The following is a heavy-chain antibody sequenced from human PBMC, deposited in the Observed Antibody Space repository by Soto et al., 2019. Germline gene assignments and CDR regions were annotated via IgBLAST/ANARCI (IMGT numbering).Heavy chain of an antibody. CDR2: FDPESGEI. CDR3: TTIRAGTIFGLPTAH. V-gene: IGHV1-24*01. CDR1: GYTLMELS. J-gene: IGHJ4*02. Sequence: ASVKVSCKVSGYTLMELSIHWVRQAPGGGLEWMGGFDPESGEIIYAQKFQGRVTTTEDTSTDTVYLELSSLRSEDTAVYYCTTIRAGTIFGLPTAHWGQGALVTVSS. D-gene: IGHD3-3*01.